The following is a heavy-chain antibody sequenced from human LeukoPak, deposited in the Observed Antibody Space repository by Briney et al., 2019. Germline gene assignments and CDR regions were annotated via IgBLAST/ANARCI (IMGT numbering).Heavy chain of an antibody. CDR3: ATGGLLWFGSYYMTPKAKWWFDP. D-gene: IGHD3-10*01. V-gene: IGHV1-24*01. CDR1: GYTLTELS. J-gene: IGHJ5*02. Sequence: ASVKVSCKVSGYTLTELSMHWVRQAPGKGLEWMGGFDPEDGETIYAQKFQGRVTMTEDTSTDTAYMELSSLRSEDTAVYYCATGGLLWFGSYYMTPKAKWWFDPWGQGTLVTVSP. CDR2: FDPEDGET.